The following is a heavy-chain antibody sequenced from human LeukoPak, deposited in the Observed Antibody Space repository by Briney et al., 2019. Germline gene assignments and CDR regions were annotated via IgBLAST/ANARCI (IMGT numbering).Heavy chain of an antibody. CDR3: ARGRDFWSGYYPIYFDY. D-gene: IGHD3-3*01. CDR2: ISGSGGST. CDR1: GFTFSSYA. V-gene: IGHV3-23*01. Sequence: GGSLRPSCAASGFTFSSYAMSWVRQAPGKGLEWVSAISGSGGSTYYADSVKGRFTISRDNSKNTLYLQMNSLRAEDTAVYYCARGRDFWSGYYPIYFDYWGQGTLVTVSS. J-gene: IGHJ4*02.